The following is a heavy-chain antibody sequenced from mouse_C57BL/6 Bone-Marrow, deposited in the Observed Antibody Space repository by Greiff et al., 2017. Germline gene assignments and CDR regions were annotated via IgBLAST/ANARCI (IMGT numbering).Heavy chain of an antibody. V-gene: IGHV3-6*01. CDR1: GYSITSGYY. J-gene: IGHJ2*01. Sequence: EVKLMESGPGLVKPSQSLSLTCSVTGYSITSGYYWNWIRQFPGNKLEWMGYISYDGSNNYNPSLKNRISITRDTSKNQFCLKLNSVTTEDTATYYCARGTPAFDYWGQGTTLTVSS. CDR2: ISYDGSN. CDR3: ARGTPAFDY.